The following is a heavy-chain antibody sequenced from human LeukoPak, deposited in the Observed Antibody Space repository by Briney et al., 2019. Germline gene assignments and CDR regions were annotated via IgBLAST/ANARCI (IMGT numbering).Heavy chain of an antibody. V-gene: IGHV1-2*02. CDR3: ARGRITMVRGVIYGMDV. CDR1: GYTFTGYY. Sequence: ASVKVSCKASGYTFTGYYMHWVRQAPGQGLEWMGWINPNSGGTNYAQKFQGRVTMTRDTSISTAYMELSSLRSEDTAVYYCARGRITMVRGVIYGMDVWGQGTTVTVSS. J-gene: IGHJ6*02. CDR2: INPNSGGT. D-gene: IGHD3-10*01.